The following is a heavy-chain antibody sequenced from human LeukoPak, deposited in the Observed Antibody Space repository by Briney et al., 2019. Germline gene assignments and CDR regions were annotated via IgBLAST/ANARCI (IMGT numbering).Heavy chain of an antibody. CDR2: INHSGST. V-gene: IGHV4-34*01. CDR3: AREYQLLFGWFDP. J-gene: IGHJ5*02. CDR1: GGSFSGYY. D-gene: IGHD2-2*01. Sequence: SETLSLTCAGYGGSFSGYYWSWIRQPPGKGLEWIGEINHSGSTNYNPSLKSRVTISVDTSKNQFSLKLSSVTAADTAVYYCAREYQLLFGWFDPWGQGTLVTVSS.